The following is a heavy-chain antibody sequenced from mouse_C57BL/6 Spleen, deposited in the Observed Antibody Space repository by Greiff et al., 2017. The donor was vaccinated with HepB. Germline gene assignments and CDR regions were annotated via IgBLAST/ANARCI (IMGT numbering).Heavy chain of an antibody. D-gene: IGHD2-4*01. V-gene: IGHV1-64*01. J-gene: IGHJ2*01. Sequence: VQLQQPGAELVKPGASVKLSCKASGYTFTSYWMHWVKQRPGQGLEWIGMIHPNSGSTNYNEKFKSKATLTVDKSSSTAYMQLSSLTSEDSAVYYWARGIDYDYDGAPFDYWGQGTTLTVSS. CDR3: ARGIDYDYDGAPFDY. CDR2: IHPNSGST. CDR1: GYTFTSYW.